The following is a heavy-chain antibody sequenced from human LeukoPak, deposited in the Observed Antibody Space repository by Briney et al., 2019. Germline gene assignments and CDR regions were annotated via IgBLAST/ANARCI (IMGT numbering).Heavy chain of an antibody. CDR1: GFTFSSYA. V-gene: IGHV3-23*01. J-gene: IGHJ3*02. Sequence: GGSLRLSCAASGFTFSSYAMSWVRQAPGKGLEWVSAISGSGGSTYYADSVKGRFTISRDNSKNTLYLQMNCLRAEDTAVYYCAKGTGVRGALGAFDIWGQGTMVTVSS. CDR3: AKGTGVRGALGAFDI. D-gene: IGHD3-10*01. CDR2: ISGSGGST.